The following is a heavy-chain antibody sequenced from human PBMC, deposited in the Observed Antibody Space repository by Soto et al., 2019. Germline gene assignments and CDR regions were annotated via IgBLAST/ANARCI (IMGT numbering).Heavy chain of an antibody. D-gene: IGHD6-6*01. Sequence: QVQLVQSGAEVKKPGASVKVSCKASGHTFSSHDINWVRQATGQGLEWMGWMNPNTGNTGYAQTFQGRVSMTRDTSINTAYMELSSLRSEDTAVYYWARGLDEYNSWLGLDYWGQGTLVTVSS. J-gene: IGHJ4*02. V-gene: IGHV1-8*01. CDR1: GHTFSSHD. CDR3: ARGLDEYNSWLGLDY. CDR2: MNPNTGNT.